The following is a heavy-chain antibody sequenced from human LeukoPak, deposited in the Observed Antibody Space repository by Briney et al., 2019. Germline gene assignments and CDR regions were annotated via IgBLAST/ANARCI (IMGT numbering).Heavy chain of an antibody. D-gene: IGHD3-16*01. V-gene: IGHV4-31*03. CDR2: VYYSGST. CDR1: GGSISSGGYY. CDR3: ASLAGGLAWVHDY. J-gene: IGHJ4*02. Sequence: PSQTLSLTCTVSGGSISSGGYYWSWIRQHPGKGLEWIGYVYYSGSTYYNPSLKSRVTISVDTSKNQFSLKLSSVTAADTAVYYCASLAGGLAWVHDYWGQGTLVTVSS.